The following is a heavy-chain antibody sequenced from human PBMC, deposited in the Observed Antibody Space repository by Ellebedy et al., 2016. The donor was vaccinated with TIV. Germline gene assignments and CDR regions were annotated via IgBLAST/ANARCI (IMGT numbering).Heavy chain of an antibody. D-gene: IGHD3-3*01. J-gene: IGHJ4*02. CDR1: EFTVSYNY. V-gene: IGHV3-66*01. Sequence: GGSLRLSCAASEFTVSYNYMNWVRQAPGKGPEWVSGIYTDDTTYYADSVRGRFTIFRDNSKNTLYLQLKSLRTEDTAVYYCARVYDSYYFDYWGQGTLVTVSS. CDR3: ARVYDSYYFDY. CDR2: IYTDDTT.